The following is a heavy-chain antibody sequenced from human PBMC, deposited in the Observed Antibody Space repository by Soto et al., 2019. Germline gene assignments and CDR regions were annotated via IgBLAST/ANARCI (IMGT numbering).Heavy chain of an antibody. CDR1: GYSFTSHW. J-gene: IGHJ6*02. CDR2: IYPGDSDT. D-gene: IGHD3-9*01. CDR3: ARSRAYYDILTGYYSYYGMDV. V-gene: IGHV5-51*01. Sequence: PGESLKISCKTSGYSFTSHWIGWVRQTPGNGLELMGIIYPGDSDTRYSPSFQGQVTISADKSINTAYLQWSCLKASDTAIYYCARSRAYYDILTGYYSYYGMDVWGQGTTVTVSS.